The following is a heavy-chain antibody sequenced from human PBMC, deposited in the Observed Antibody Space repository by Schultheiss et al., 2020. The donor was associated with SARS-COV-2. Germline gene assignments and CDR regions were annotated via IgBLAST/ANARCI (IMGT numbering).Heavy chain of an antibody. D-gene: IGHD2-15*01. Sequence: ASVKVSCKAFGYTFTSYDISWVRQAPGQGLEWMGWINPNSGGTNYAQKFQGRVTMTRDTSISTAYMELSSLRSEDTAVYYCAGRYCSGGSCSYYYYMDVWGKGTTVTVSS. CDR1: GYTFTSYD. CDR2: INPNSGGT. J-gene: IGHJ6*03. V-gene: IGHV1-2*02. CDR3: AGRYCSGGSCSYYYYMDV.